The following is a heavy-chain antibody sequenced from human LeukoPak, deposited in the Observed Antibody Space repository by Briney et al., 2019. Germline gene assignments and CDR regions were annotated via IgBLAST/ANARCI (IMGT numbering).Heavy chain of an antibody. D-gene: IGHD3-16*02. Sequence: ASVKVSCKASGYTFTNYGIRWVRQAPGQGLEWMGWISAYNGNTNYAQKLQGRVTMTTDTSTSTAYMELRSLRSDDTAVYYCARDLVTFGGVIVSHIWGRGTMVTVSS. V-gene: IGHV1-18*01. CDR1: GYTFTNYG. J-gene: IGHJ3*02. CDR3: ARDLVTFGGVIVSHI. CDR2: ISAYNGNT.